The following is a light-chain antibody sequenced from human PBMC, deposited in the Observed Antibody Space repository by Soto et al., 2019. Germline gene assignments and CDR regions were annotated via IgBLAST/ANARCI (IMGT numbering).Light chain of an antibody. CDR2: AAS. J-gene: IGKJ4*01. Sequence: IQLTQSPSSLSASVGDRVTITCRASQGISSYLAWYQQKPGKAPKLLIYAASTLQRGVPSRFSGSGSGTDFTLTISSLQTEDFSTYYCRQLHSYPLTFGGGTKVEIK. V-gene: IGKV1-9*01. CDR1: QGISSY. CDR3: RQLHSYPLT.